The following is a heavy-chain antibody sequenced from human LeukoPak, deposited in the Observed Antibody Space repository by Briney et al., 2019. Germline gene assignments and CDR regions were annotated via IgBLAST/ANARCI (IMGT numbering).Heavy chain of an antibody. J-gene: IGHJ4*02. V-gene: IGHV3-53*01. CDR2: IYSGGST. CDR3: ATSPHPDGGGDGYSYGYGY. Sequence: PGGSLRLSCAASGFTVSSNYMSWVRQAPGKGLEWVSVIYSGGSTYYADSVKGRFTISRDNSKNTLYLQMNSLRAEDTAVYYCATSPHPDGGGDGYSYGYGYWGQGTLVTVSS. CDR1: GFTVSSNY. D-gene: IGHD5-18*01.